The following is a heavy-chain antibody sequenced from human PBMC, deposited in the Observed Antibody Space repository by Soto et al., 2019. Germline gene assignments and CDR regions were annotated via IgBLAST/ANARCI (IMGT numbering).Heavy chain of an antibody. CDR1: GYTFSSYG. D-gene: IGHD1-1*01. CDR3: ARARRDAYNLSYGMDV. Sequence: QVQLVQSGTEVKKPGASVKVSCKASGYTFSSYGISWVRQAPGQGLEWMGWISAYNDDTNYAQILQGRVTLTTDTSTSRAYMELRSLRSDDTAVYYCARARRDAYNLSYGMDVWGQWTTVTVSS. V-gene: IGHV1-18*01. J-gene: IGHJ6*02. CDR2: ISAYNDDT.